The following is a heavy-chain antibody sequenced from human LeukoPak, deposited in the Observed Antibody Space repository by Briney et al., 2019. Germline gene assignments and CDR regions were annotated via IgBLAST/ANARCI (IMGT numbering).Heavy chain of an antibody. V-gene: IGHV3-7*01. D-gene: IGHD2-15*01. CDR2: IKQDGSEK. J-gene: IGHJ4*02. CDR1: GFTFSSYW. CDR3: ARDSRYCSGGSCYFGYFDY. Sequence: GGSLRLSCAASGFTFSSYWMSWVRQAPGKGLEWVANIKQDGSEKYYVDSVKGRFTISRDNAKNSLYLQMNSLRAEDTAVYYCARDSRYCSGGSCYFGYFDYWGQGTLVTVSS.